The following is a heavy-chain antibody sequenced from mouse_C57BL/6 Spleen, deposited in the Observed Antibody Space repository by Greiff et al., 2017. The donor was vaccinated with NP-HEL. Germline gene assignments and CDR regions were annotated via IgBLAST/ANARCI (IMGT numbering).Heavy chain of an antibody. V-gene: IGHV1-81*01. J-gene: IGHJ3*01. CDR3: ARPNYDWFAY. CDR1: GYTFTSYG. D-gene: IGHD2-1*01. CDR2: IYPRSGNT. Sequence: VKVVESGAELARPGASVKLSCKASGYTFTSYGISWVKQRTGQGLEWIGEIYPRSGNTYYNEKFKGKATLTADKSSSTAYMELRSLTSEDSAVYFCARPNYDWFAYWGQGTLVTVSA.